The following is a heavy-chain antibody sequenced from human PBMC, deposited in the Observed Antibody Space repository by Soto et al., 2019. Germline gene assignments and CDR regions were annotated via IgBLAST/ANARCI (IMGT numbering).Heavy chain of an antibody. CDR1: GFTFSSYA. CDR3: AKGRGAMRYYGMDV. J-gene: IGHJ6*02. V-gene: IGHV3-23*01. CDR2: ISGSGGST. Sequence: WGSLRLSCAASGFTFSSYAMSWVRQAPGKGLEWVSAISGSGGSTYYADSVKGRFTISRDNSKNTLYLQMNSLRAEDTAVYYCAKGRGAMRYYGMDVWGQGTTVTVSS.